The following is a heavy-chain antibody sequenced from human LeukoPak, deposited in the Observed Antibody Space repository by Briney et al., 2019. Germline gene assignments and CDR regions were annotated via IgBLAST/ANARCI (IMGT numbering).Heavy chain of an antibody. CDR3: ARGRAYSSSFGYFDY. CDR1: GYTFTSYG. J-gene: IGHJ4*02. Sequence: GASVKVSCKASGYTFTSYGISWVRQAPGQGLEWMGWISAYNGNTNYAQKLQGRVTMTTDTSTSTAYMELRSLRSDDTAVYYCARGRAYSSSFGYFDYWGQGTLVTVSS. V-gene: IGHV1-18*01. D-gene: IGHD6-13*01. CDR2: ISAYNGNT.